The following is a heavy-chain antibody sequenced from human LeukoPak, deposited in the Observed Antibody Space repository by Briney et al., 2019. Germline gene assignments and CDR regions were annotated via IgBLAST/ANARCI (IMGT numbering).Heavy chain of an antibody. D-gene: IGHD3-10*01. CDR2: INPNSGGT. J-gene: IGHJ5*02. V-gene: IGHV1-2*02. Sequence: ASVKVSCKASGYTFTSYGISWVRQAPGQGLEWMGWINPNSGGTNYAQKFQGRVTMTRDTSISTAYMELSRLRSDDTAVYYCARDKGDHHGSGSYGWFDPWGQGTLVTVSS. CDR1: GYTFTSYG. CDR3: ARDKGDHHGSGSYGWFDP.